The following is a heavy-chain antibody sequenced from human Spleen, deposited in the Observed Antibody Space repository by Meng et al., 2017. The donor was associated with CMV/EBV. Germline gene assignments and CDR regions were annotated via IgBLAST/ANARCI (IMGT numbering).Heavy chain of an antibody. V-gene: IGHV3-7*03. Sequence: GESLKISCAASGFTFSSYWMSWVRQAPGKGLEWVANIKQDGSEKYYVDSVKGRFTISRDNAKNALYMQMNSLRAEDTALYYCARSGDPLYYDFWSGEVNYYYGLDVWSQGTTVTVSS. CDR1: GFTFSSYW. CDR3: ARSGDPLYYDFWSGEVNYYYGLDV. D-gene: IGHD3-3*01. CDR2: IKQDGSEK. J-gene: IGHJ6*02.